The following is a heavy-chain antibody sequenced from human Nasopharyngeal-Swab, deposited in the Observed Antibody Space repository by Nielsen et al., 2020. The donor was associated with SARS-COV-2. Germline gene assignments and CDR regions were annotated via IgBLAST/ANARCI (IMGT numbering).Heavy chain of an antibody. CDR2: IIPIFGTA. D-gene: IGHD6-13*01. CDR3: ARDEGGSSSWYSYYYYYGMDV. J-gene: IGHJ6*02. V-gene: IGHV1-69*06. CDR1: GYTFTSYG. Sequence: SVKVSCKASGYTFTSYGISWVRQAPGQGLEWMGGIIPIFGTANYAQKFQGRVTITADKSTSTAYMELSSLRSEDTAVYYCARDEGGSSSWYSYYYYYGMDVWGQGTTVTVSS.